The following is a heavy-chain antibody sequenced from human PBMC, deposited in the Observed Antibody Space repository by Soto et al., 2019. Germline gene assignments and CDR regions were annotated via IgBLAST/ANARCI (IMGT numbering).Heavy chain of an antibody. CDR1: GGAFSDYA. J-gene: IGHJ6*02. D-gene: IGHD2-15*01. CDR3: ASWLKGPDIGNYYYGMDV. Sequence: QVQLVQSGAEVKKPGSSVKVSCKASGGAFSDYAFSWVRQAPGQGLEWLGGIMPIFREPDYAQKLPGRVTITADEFSRTAYMEMNSLRSEDTAVYYCASWLKGPDIGNYYYGMDVWGQGTTVTVS. CDR2: IMPIFREP. V-gene: IGHV1-69*12.